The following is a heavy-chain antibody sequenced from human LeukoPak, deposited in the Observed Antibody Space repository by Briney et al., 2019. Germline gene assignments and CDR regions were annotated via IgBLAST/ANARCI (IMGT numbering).Heavy chain of an antibody. CDR2: IIPIFGTA. D-gene: IGHD6-19*01. CDR3: ARDRRGLYSSGWYYFDY. Sequence: GASVKVSCKASGGTFSSYAISWVRQPPGQGLEWMGGIIPIFGTANYAQKFQGRVTITADESTSTAYMELSSLRSEDTAVYYCARDRRGLYSSGWYYFDYWGQGTLVTVSS. V-gene: IGHV1-69*13. CDR1: GGTFSSYA. J-gene: IGHJ4*02.